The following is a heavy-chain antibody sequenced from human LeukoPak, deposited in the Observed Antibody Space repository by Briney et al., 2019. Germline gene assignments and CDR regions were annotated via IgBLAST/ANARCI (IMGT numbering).Heavy chain of an antibody. CDR3: ARSDYYDISGYFPYNWFDP. D-gene: IGHD3-22*01. CDR2: ISAYNGNT. J-gene: IGHJ5*02. V-gene: IGHV1-18*01. Sequence: ASVKVSCKASGYTFTSYGISWVRQAPGQGLEWMGWISAYNGNTNYAQKLQGRVTMTTDTSTSTAYMEPRRLRSDDTAVYYCARSDYYDISGYFPYNWFDPLGQGTLVTVSS. CDR1: GYTFTSYG.